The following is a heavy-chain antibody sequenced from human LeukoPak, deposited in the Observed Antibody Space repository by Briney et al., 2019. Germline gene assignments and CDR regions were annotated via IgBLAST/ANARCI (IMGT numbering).Heavy chain of an antibody. CDR2: INPDTGGT. J-gene: IGHJ4*02. CDR1: GYTFTGNY. Sequence: GASAKVSCKASGYTFTGNYMHWVRQAPGQGLGWMGWINPDTGGTSYAQRFQGRVTITRDTSISTAYMELIRLTSDDTAVFYCARGGEVCSSTSCYRGHEYWGQGTLVTVSS. D-gene: IGHD2-2*01. CDR3: ARGGEVCSSTSCYRGHEY. V-gene: IGHV1-2*02.